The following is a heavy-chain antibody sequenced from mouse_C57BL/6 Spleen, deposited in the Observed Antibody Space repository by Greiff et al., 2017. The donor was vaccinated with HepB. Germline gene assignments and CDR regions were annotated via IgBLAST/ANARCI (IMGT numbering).Heavy chain of an antibody. Sequence: EVQLVESGGGLVKPGGSLKLSCAASGFTFSDYGMHWVRQAPEKGLEWVAYISSGSSTIYYADTVKGRFTISRDNAKNTLVLQMTSLRSEDTAMYYCAREDYWGEGTTLTVSS. CDR3: AREDY. J-gene: IGHJ2*01. V-gene: IGHV5-17*01. CDR1: GFTFSDYG. CDR2: ISSGSSTI.